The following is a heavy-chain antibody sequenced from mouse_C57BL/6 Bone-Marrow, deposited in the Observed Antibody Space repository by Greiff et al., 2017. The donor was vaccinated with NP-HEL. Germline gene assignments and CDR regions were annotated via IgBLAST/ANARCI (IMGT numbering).Heavy chain of an antibody. CDR3: TRWAYGSFYFDY. D-gene: IGHD1-1*01. V-gene: IGHV1-5*01. CDR2: IYPGNSDT. J-gene: IGHJ2*01. Sequence: EVQLQQSGTVLARPGASVKMSCKTSGYTFTSYWMHWVKQRPGQGLEWIGAIYPGNSDTSYNQKFKGKAKLTAVTSASTAYMELSILTNEDSAVYYCTRWAYGSFYFDYWGQGTTLTVSS. CDR1: GYTFTSYW.